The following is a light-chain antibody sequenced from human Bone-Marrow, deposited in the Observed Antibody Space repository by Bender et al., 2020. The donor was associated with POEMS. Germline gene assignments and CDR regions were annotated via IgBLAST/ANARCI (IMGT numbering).Light chain of an antibody. CDR1: SSDVGAYNY. V-gene: IGLV2-11*01. CDR2: DVT. J-gene: IGLJ2*01. CDR3: CSYAGSSTNVV. Sequence: QSALTQPRSVSGSPGQSVTISCTGTSSDVGAYNYVAWYQQHPGKAPKLMIYDVTKRPSGVPDRFSGSKSGNTASLTISALRAEDETDYYCCSYAGSSTNVVFGGGTKLTVL.